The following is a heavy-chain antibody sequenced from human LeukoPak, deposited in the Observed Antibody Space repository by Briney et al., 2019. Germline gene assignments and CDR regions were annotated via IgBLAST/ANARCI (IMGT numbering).Heavy chain of an antibody. J-gene: IGHJ4*02. Sequence: SETLSLTCTVSGGSISSYYWSWIRQPPGKGLEWIGYIYYSGSTNYNPSLKSRVTISVDTSKNQFSLKLSSVTAADTAVYYCARGDYDHDYWGQGTLVTVSS. CDR1: GGSISSYY. V-gene: IGHV4-59*08. CDR2: IYYSGST. D-gene: IGHD3-22*01. CDR3: ARGDYDHDY.